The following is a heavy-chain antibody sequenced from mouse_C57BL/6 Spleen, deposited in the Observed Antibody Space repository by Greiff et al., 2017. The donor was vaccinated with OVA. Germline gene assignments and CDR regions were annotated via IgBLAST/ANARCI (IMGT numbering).Heavy chain of an antibody. J-gene: IGHJ2*01. D-gene: IGHD3-2*02. CDR2: IYPSDSDT. V-gene: IGHV1-61*01. CDR1: GYTFTSYW. CDR3: ERRGQKAQAHFDY. Sequence: VQLQQPGAELVRPGSSVKLSCKASGYTFTSYWMNWVKQRPGQGLEWIGNIYPSDSDTHYNQKFKDKATLTVDKSSSTAYMQLSSLTSEDSAVYYCERRGQKAQAHFDYWGQGTTLTVSS.